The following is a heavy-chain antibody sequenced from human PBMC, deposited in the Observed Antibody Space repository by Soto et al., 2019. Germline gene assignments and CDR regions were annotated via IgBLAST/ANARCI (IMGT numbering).Heavy chain of an antibody. Sequence: QVQLVQSGAEVKKPGSSVKVSCKASGGTFSSYAISWVRQAPGQGLEWMGGIIPIFGTANYAQKFQGRVTITADESTSTAYMELSRLRSEDTAVYYCARVRGPGSITHDAFDIWGQGTMVTVSS. J-gene: IGHJ3*02. CDR2: IIPIFGTA. CDR1: GGTFSSYA. D-gene: IGHD3-10*01. V-gene: IGHV1-69*12. CDR3: ARVRGPGSITHDAFDI.